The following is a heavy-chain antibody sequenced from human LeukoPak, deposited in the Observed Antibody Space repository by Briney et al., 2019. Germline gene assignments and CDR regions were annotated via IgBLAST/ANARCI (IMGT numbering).Heavy chain of an antibody. CDR3: ARCKDLLRYFDWLSLSCGMDV. V-gene: IGHV1-69*13. Sequence: SVKVPCKASGGTFSSYAISWVRQAPGQGLEWMGGIIPIFGTANYAQKFQGRVTITADESTSTAYMELSSLRSEDTAVYYCARCKDLLRYFDWLSLSCGMDVWGQGTTVTVSS. CDR1: GGTFSSYA. D-gene: IGHD3-9*01. J-gene: IGHJ6*02. CDR2: IIPIFGTA.